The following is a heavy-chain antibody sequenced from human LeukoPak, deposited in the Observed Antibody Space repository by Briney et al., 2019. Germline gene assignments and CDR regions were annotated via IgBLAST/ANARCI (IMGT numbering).Heavy chain of an antibody. D-gene: IGHD2-2*01. CDR2: ISGSGGST. Sequence: GGSLRLSCAASGFTFSSYAMSWVRQAPGKGLEWVSAISGSGGSTYYADSVKGRFTISRDNSKNTLYLQMNSLRAEDTAVYYCASDIVVVPAAISDYWGQGTLVTVSS. J-gene: IGHJ4*02. V-gene: IGHV3-23*01. CDR1: GFTFSSYA. CDR3: ASDIVVVPAAISDY.